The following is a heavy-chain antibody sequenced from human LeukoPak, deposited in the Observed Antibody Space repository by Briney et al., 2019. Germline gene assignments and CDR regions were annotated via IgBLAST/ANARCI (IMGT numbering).Heavy chain of an antibody. J-gene: IGHJ6*02. CDR1: GFTVSSNY. V-gene: IGHV3-53*01. CDR2: IYSGGST. D-gene: IGHD1-26*01. CDR3: ARVPWAPINTYYYYGMDV. Sequence: PGGSLRLSCAASGFTVSSNYMSWVRQAPGKGLEWVSVIYSGGSTYYADSVKGRFTISRDNSKNTLYLQMSSLRAEDTAVYYCARVPWAPINTYYYYGMDVWGQGTTVTVSS.